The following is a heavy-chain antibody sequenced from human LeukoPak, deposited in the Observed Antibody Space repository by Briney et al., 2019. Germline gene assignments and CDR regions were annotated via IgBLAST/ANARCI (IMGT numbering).Heavy chain of an antibody. CDR1: GFTFDDYG. D-gene: IGHD2-15*01. J-gene: IGHJ4*02. V-gene: IGHV3-20*04. CDR2: INWNGGST. Sequence: GGSLRLSCAASGFTFDDYGMSWVRRAPGKGLEWVSGINWNGGSTGYADSVKGRFTISRDNAKNSLYLQMNSLRAEDTALYYCARDSTQPGPVVVASTYAGFDYWGQGTLVTVSS. CDR3: ARDSTQPGPVVVASTYAGFDY.